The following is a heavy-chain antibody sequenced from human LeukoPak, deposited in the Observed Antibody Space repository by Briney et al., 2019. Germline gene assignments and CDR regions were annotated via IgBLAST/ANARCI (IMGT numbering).Heavy chain of an antibody. J-gene: IGHJ6*03. D-gene: IGHD3-3*01. CDR2: IRNDGSSK. V-gene: IGHV3-30*02. CDR3: AKDRSDFWSGYLPSYMDV. Sequence: GGSLRLSCAASGLTLSSYGMHWVRQAPGKGLEWVAFIRNDGSSKYYADSVKGRFTISRDNSKNTLYLQMNSLRAEDTAVYYCAKDRSDFWSGYLPSYMDVWGKGTTVTVSS. CDR1: GLTLSSYG.